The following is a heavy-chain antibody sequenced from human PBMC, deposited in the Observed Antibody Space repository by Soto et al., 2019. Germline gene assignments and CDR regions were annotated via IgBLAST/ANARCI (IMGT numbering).Heavy chain of an antibody. V-gene: IGHV4-4*07. Sequence: PSDTLSLTCTVSCGSISSYYWSWIRQPAGKGLEWIGRIYTSGSTNYNPSLKSRVTMSVDTSKNQFSLKLSSVTAADTAVYYCARDGDNWNYWYFDYWGQGTLVTVSS. CDR3: ARDGDNWNYWYFDY. CDR1: CGSISSYY. J-gene: IGHJ4*02. CDR2: IYTSGST. D-gene: IGHD1-7*01.